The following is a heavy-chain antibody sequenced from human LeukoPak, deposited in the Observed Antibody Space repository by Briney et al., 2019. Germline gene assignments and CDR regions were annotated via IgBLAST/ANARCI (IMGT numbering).Heavy chain of an antibody. CDR2: IYHSGST. V-gene: IGHV4-30-2*01. CDR3: ARVAESWEFDY. CDR1: GGSISSGGYS. D-gene: IGHD1-26*01. Sequence: SETLSLTCAVSGGSISSGGYSWSWIRQPPGKGLEWIGYIYHSGSTYYNPSLKSRVTILVDRSKNQFSLKLSSVTAADTAVYYCARVAESWEFDYWGQGTLVTVSS. J-gene: IGHJ4*02.